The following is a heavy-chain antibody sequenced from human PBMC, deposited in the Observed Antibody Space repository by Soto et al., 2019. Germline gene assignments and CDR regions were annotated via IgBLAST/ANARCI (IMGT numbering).Heavy chain of an antibody. CDR3: ARRGHGASVANFEY. CDR2: TYYRSKWYN. Sequence: QVQLQQSGPGLAKPSQTLSLTCAISGDSVSSNSAAWNWIRQSPSRGLEWLGRTYYRSKWYNDYALSVKSRININPDTSKNHFSLQLNSVTPEDTAVYYCARRGHGASVANFEYWGQGTLVTVSS. V-gene: IGHV6-1*01. D-gene: IGHD4-17*01. CDR1: GDSVSSNSAA. J-gene: IGHJ4*02.